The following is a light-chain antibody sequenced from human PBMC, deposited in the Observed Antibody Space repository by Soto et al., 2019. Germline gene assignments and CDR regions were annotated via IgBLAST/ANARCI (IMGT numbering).Light chain of an antibody. Sequence: DVVMTQSPLSLPVTLGQPASISCKSSQSLVYNDGNTYLNWFHQRPGQSPRRLIYQVSKRDSGVPHRFSGSGSGTAFTPTISTVEAEVVGVYSCMQGTHWSWTFGQGTKVEI. CDR1: QSLVYNDGNTY. V-gene: IGKV2-30*01. CDR2: QVS. J-gene: IGKJ1*01. CDR3: MQGTHWSWT.